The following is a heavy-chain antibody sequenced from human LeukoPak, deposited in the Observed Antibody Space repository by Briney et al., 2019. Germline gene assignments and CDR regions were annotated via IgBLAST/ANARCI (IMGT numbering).Heavy chain of an antibody. CDR2: ISGSGGST. V-gene: IGHV3-23*01. CDR3: AKRPDFGDYYFYYMDV. D-gene: IGHD4-17*01. Sequence: GGSLRLSCAASGFTFSSYAMRWVRQAPGKGLEWVSGISGSGGSTYYADSVKGRFTISRDNSKDTLYLQMNSLRAEDTAVYYCAKRPDFGDYYFYYMDVWGKGTTVTVSS. CDR1: GFTFSSYA. J-gene: IGHJ6*03.